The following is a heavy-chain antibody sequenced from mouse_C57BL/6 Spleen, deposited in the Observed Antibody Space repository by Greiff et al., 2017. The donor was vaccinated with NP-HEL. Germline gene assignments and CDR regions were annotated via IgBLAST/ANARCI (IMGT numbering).Heavy chain of an antibody. CDR1: GFTFSSYA. J-gene: IGHJ1*03. V-gene: IGHV5-9-1*02. Sequence: EVKVVESGEGLVKPGGSLKLSCAASGFTFSSYAMSWVRQTPEKRLEWVAYISSGGDYIYYADTVKGRFTISRDNARNTLYLQMSSLKSEDTAMYYCTRDQAGYWYFDVWGTGTTVTVSS. D-gene: IGHD3-2*02. CDR3: TRDQAGYWYFDV. CDR2: ISSGGDYI.